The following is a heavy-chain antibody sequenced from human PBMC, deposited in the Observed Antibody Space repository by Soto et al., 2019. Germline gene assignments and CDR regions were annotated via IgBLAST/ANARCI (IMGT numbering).Heavy chain of an antibody. CDR2: IYHSGST. CDR1: GGSISSSNW. Sequence: QVQLQESGPGLVKPSGTLSLTCAVSGGSISSSNWWSWVRQPPGKGLEWIGEIYHSGSTNYNPSLQSRVTISVDKAKIQSSLKLSSVTAADTAVYYCARVIAAAVHWFDPWGQGTLVTVS. J-gene: IGHJ5*02. V-gene: IGHV4-4*02. D-gene: IGHD6-13*01. CDR3: ARVIAAAVHWFDP.